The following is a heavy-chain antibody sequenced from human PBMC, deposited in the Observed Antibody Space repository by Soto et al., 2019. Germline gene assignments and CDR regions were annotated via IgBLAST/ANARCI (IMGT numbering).Heavy chain of an antibody. V-gene: IGHV4-61*03. Sequence: SETLSLTCTVSGGSITSGDYYWSWIRQAPGKGLEWIGYIYYRGITHYSPSLKSRVAIAVDTSKNHFSLKLSSVTAADTAVYYCARRSSFGFDSWGQGTLVTVPQ. J-gene: IGHJ4*02. CDR2: IYYRGIT. CDR3: ARRSSFGFDS. D-gene: IGHD3-3*01. CDR1: GGSITSGDYY.